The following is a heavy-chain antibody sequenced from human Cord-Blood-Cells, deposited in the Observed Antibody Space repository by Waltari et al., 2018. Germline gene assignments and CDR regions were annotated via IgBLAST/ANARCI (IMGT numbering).Heavy chain of an antibody. V-gene: IGHV3-23*01. Sequence: EVKLLESGGGLVQPGGSLRLSCAASGFTFSIYAISWVRQAPGKGLEWVSAISGSGGSTYYADSVKGRFTISRDNSKNTLYLQMNSLRAEDTAVYYCAKVKRQLVHYWGQGTLVTVSS. CDR3: AKVKRQLVHY. J-gene: IGHJ4*02. CDR2: ISGSGGST. CDR1: GFTFSIYA. D-gene: IGHD6-6*01.